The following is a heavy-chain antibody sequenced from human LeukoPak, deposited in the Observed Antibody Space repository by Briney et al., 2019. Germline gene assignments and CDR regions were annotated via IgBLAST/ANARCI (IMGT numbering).Heavy chain of an antibody. CDR2: IFYYGTS. Sequence: PSETLSLTCTVSGDSVSSPTYFWGWIRHPPGKGLEWIGSIFYYGTSYYNPSLKSRVTISVDTSTNQFSLKLNSVTAADTAVYYCASSIAARGVPFDYWGQGTLVTVSS. CDR1: GDSVSSPTYF. J-gene: IGHJ4*02. V-gene: IGHV4-39*01. D-gene: IGHD6-6*01. CDR3: ASSIAARGVPFDY.